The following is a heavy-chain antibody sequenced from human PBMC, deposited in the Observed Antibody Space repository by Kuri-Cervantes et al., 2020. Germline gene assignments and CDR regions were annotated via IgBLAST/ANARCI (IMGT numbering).Heavy chain of an antibody. V-gene: IGHV4-4*02. Sequence: SETLSLTCAVSGGSISSSNWWSWVRQPPGKGLEWIGEIYHSGSTNYNPSLKGRVTISVDKSKNQFSLRVSSVTAADTAVYYCARGLTDINQRSYYDSWAQGTLVTVSS. CDR1: GGSISSSNW. CDR3: ARGLTDINQRSYYDS. J-gene: IGHJ4*02. D-gene: IGHD3-16*01. CDR2: IYHSGST.